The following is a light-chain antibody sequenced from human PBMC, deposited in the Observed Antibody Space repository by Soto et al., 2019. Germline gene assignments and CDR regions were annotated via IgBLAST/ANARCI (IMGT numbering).Light chain of an antibody. CDR2: WAY. CDR3: QQYYTTLS. V-gene: IGKV4-1*01. J-gene: IGKJ4*01. Sequence: DIVMTQSPDSLAVSLGERATINCKSSQSVLYNSDNKNYLAWYQQKAGQPPKLLIYWAYTRDSGVPDRFGGSGSGADFTLTISNLQAEDVSVYYCQQYYTTLSFGGGTKVEIK. CDR1: QSVLYNSDNKNY.